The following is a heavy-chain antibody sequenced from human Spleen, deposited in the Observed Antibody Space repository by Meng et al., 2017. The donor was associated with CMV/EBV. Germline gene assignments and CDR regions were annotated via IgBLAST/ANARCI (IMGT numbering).Heavy chain of an antibody. CDR3: ARDWGYYSYGMDV. J-gene: IGHJ6*02. D-gene: IGHD3-16*01. Sequence: GSLRLSCTVYGGSFSGYYWSWIRQPPGKGLEWIGEINHSGSTNYNPSLKSRVTISVDTSKNQFSLKLSSVTAADTAVYYCARDWGYYSYGMDVWGQGTTVTVSS. CDR2: INHSGST. V-gene: IGHV4-34*01. CDR1: GGSFSGYY.